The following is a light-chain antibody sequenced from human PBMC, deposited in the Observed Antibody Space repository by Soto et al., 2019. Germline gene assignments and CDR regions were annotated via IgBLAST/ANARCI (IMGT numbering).Light chain of an antibody. CDR1: QSITNF. CDR3: QQSYSTPWT. J-gene: IGKJ1*01. V-gene: IGKV1-39*01. Sequence: IQMTQSPSSLSASVGDRVIITCRASQSITNFLNWYQQKPGKAPNLLIYAASSLQSGVPSRFSGSASGTAFTLTISSLQPEDFATYYCQQSYSTPWTFGQGTMVDIK. CDR2: AAS.